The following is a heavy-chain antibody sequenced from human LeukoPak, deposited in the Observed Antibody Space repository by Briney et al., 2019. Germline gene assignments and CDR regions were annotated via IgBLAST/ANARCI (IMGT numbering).Heavy chain of an antibody. CDR3: ATRKLGNDY. CDR1: GGSISNYY. Sequence: SETLSLTCTVSGGSISNYYWSWIRQSPGKGLEWIGYIYYTETSYNPSLKSRVTMSADTSKNQFSLKLYSVTAADTAVYYCATRKLGNDYWGQGTLVTVSS. J-gene: IGHJ4*02. CDR2: IYYTET. V-gene: IGHV4-59*01. D-gene: IGHD7-27*01.